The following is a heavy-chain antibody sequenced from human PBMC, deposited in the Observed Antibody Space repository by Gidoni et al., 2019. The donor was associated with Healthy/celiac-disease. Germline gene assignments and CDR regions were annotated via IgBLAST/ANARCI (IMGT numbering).Heavy chain of an antibody. Sequence: EVQLVEAEGGLVKPGGCLRRSCAASGFSFSNAGMSLVRQGTGKVLEWVGRINSKTDGGTTDYAAPVKGRFTISRDDSKNTLYLQMNSLKTEDTAVYYCTTTYYYDSSGYYWGQGTLVTVSS. CDR3: TTTYYYDSSGYY. CDR1: GFSFSNAG. CDR2: INSKTDGGTT. V-gene: IGHV3-15*01. J-gene: IGHJ4*02. D-gene: IGHD3-22*01.